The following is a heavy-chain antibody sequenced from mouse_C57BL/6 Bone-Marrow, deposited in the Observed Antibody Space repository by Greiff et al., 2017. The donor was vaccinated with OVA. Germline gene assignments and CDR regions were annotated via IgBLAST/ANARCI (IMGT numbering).Heavy chain of an antibody. J-gene: IGHJ4*01. V-gene: IGHV1-7*01. CDR1: GYTFTSYW. D-gene: IGHD2-4*01. CDR3: ARIYYDYHYYAMDY. Sequence: VQRVESGAELAKPGASVKLSCKASGYTFTSYWMHWVKQRPGQGLEWIGYINPSSGYTKYNQKFKDKATLTADKSSSTAYMQLSSLTYEDSAVYYCARIYYDYHYYAMDYWGQGTSVTVSS. CDR2: INPSSGYT.